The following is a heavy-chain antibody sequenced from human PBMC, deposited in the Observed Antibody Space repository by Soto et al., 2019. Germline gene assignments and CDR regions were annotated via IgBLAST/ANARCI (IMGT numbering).Heavy chain of an antibody. V-gene: IGHV4-39*01. CDR1: GGSISSSSYY. CDR3: ARHNQDSTDLPNSSTGLLWFGDLLFDY. J-gene: IGHJ4*02. CDR2: IYYSGST. D-gene: IGHD3-10*01. Sequence: ETLSLTCTVSGGSISSSSYYWGWIRQPPGKGLEWIGSIYYSGSTYYNPSLKSRVTISVDTSKNQFSLKLSSVTAADTAVYYCARHNQDSTDLPNSSTGLLWFGDLLFDYWGQGTLVTVSS.